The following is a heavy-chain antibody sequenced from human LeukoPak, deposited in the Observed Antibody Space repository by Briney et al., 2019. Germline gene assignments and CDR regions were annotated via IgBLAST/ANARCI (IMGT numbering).Heavy chain of an antibody. CDR1: GGSVSSSSYY. V-gene: IGHV4-39*07. Sequence: SETLSLTCTVSGGSVSSSSYYWGWIRQPPGKGLEWIGEINHSGSTNYNPSLKSRVTISVDTSKNQFSLKLSSVTAADTAVYYCARDGYYYDSSGYYSLDYWGQGTLVTVSS. CDR2: INHSGST. J-gene: IGHJ4*02. D-gene: IGHD3-22*01. CDR3: ARDGYYYDSSGYYSLDY.